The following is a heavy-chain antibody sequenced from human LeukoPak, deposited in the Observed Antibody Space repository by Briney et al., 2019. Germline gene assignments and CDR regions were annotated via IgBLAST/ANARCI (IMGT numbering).Heavy chain of an antibody. CDR3: ARDSGSSGYRFDY. V-gene: IGHV4-59*01. J-gene: IGHJ4*02. CDR2: IYYSGST. CDR1: GGSISSYH. Sequence: SETLSLTCTVSGGSISSYHWSWIRQPPGKGLEWIGYIYYSGSTNFNPSLKSRVTISVDTSKNQFSLKLNSVTAADTAVYYCARDSGSSGYRFDYWGQGTLVTVSS. D-gene: IGHD3-22*01.